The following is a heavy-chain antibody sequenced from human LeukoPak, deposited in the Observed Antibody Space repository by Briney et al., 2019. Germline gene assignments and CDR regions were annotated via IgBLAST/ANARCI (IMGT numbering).Heavy chain of an antibody. D-gene: IGHD3-16*02. V-gene: IGHV3-23*01. CDR1: GFTLSSCA. CDR3: AKVSGDVPPMITFGGVIAGYYFDY. Sequence: PGGSLRLSCAASGFTLSSCAMNWVRQAPGKGLEWVSAISGSGGSTYYADSVKGRFTISRDNSKNTLYLQMNSLRAEDTAVYYCAKVSGDVPPMITFGGVIAGYYFDYWGRGTLVTVSS. CDR2: ISGSGGST. J-gene: IGHJ4*02.